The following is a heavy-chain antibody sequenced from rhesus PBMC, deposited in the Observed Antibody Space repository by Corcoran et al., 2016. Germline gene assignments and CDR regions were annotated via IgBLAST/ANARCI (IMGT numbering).Heavy chain of an antibody. CDR1: CAPITSYC. CDR3: VRPDAFFG. Sequence: QVQLQESGPGLVKPSATLSLTCAVPCAPITSYCGIRMCQPLGKGLEWIGEINGNSGTTNYNPSLKSRVTISKDASRNQFSLKLSSVTVADTAVYYCVRPDAFFGGGQGVLVTVSS. J-gene: IGHJ4*01. D-gene: IGHD2-39*01. CDR2: INGNSGTT. V-gene: IGHV4-80*01.